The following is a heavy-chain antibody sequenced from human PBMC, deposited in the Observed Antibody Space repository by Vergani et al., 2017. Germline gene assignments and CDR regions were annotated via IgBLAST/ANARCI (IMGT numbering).Heavy chain of an antibody. CDR3: ASFPMTTVTSELVG. V-gene: IGHV4-59*01. CDR2: SYYSGST. D-gene: IGHD4-17*01. J-gene: IGHJ4*02. CDR1: GGSISSYY. Sequence: QVQLQESGPGLVKPSETLSLTCTVSGGSISSYYRSWIRQPPGEGLEWIWYSYYSGSTNYNPSLKGRVTISVDTSKNQFSLKLSSVTAADPAVYYCASFPMTTVTSELVGWGQGTLVTVSA.